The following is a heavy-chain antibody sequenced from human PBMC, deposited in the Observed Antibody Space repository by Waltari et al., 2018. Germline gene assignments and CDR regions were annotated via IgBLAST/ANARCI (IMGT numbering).Heavy chain of an antibody. V-gene: IGHV4-39*07. CDR1: GGSISSSSYY. Sequence: QLQLQESGPGLVKPSETLSLTCTVSGGSISSSSYYWGWIRQPPGKGLEWIGSIYYSGRTYYNPSLKSRVTISVDTSKNQFSLKLSSVTAADTAVYYCARDNSGSSRGDDYWGQGTLVTVSS. CDR3: ARDNSGSSRGDDY. D-gene: IGHD1-26*01. CDR2: IYYSGRT. J-gene: IGHJ4*02.